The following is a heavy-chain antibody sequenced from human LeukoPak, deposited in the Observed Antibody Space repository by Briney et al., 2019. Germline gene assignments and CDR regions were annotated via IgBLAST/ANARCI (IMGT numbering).Heavy chain of an antibody. CDR1: GFTFSSYS. CDR2: ISSSSYI. D-gene: IGHD6-13*01. J-gene: IGHJ4*02. CDR3: ARGLVAAAGTLMSGY. Sequence: PGGSLRLSCAASGFTFSSYSMNWVRQAPGKGLEWVSSISSSSYIYYADSVKGRFTISRDNAKNPLYLQMDSLRAEDTAVYYCARGLVAAAGTLMSGYWGQGTLVTVSS. V-gene: IGHV3-21*01.